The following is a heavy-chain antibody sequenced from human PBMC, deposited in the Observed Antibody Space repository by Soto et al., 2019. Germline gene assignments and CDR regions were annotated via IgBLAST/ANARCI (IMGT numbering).Heavy chain of an antibody. CDR2: INAGNGNT. CDR1: GYTFTSYA. V-gene: IGHV1-3*01. J-gene: IGHJ4*02. CDR3: ARVGVLLWFGELRPGLVLDY. Sequence: ASVKVSCKASGYTFTSYAMHXVRQAPGQRLEWMGWINAGNGNTKYSQKFQGRVTITRDTSASTAYMELSSLRSEDTAVYYCARVGVLLWFGELRPGLVLDYWGQGTLVTVSS. D-gene: IGHD3-10*01.